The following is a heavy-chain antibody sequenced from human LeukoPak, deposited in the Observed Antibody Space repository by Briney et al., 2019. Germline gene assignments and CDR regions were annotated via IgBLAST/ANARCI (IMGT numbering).Heavy chain of an antibody. CDR1: GFTFGDYA. D-gene: IGHD2-21*02. V-gene: IGHV3-49*04. CDR3: TRDRTAFDY. Sequence: GGSLRLSCTASGFTFGDYAMSWVCQAPGKGLEWVGFIRSKAYGGTTEYAASVKGRFTISRDDSKSIAYLQMNSLKTEDTAVYYCTRDRTAFDYWGQGTLVTVSS. CDR2: IRSKAYGGTT. J-gene: IGHJ4*02.